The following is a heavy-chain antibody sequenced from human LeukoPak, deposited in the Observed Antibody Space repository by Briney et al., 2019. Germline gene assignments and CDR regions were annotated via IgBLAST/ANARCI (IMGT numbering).Heavy chain of an antibody. J-gene: IGHJ4*02. Sequence: SETLSLTCAVYGGSFSGYYWSWIRQPPGKGLDWIGEINHSGSTNYNPSLKSRVTISVATSKNHFSLKLSSVTAADTAVYYCARDNYSSGRDYWGQGTLVTVSS. CDR2: INHSGST. CDR3: ARDNYSSGRDY. V-gene: IGHV4-34*01. CDR1: GGSFSGYY. D-gene: IGHD6-19*01.